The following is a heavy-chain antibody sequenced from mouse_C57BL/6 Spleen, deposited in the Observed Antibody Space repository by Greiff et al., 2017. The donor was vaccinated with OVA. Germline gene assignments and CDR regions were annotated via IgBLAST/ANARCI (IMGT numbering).Heavy chain of an antibody. D-gene: IGHD1-1*01. Sequence: QVQLQQSGAELARPGASVKMSCKASGYTFTSYTMHWVKQRPGQGLEWIGYINPSSGYTKYNQKFKDKATLTADKSSSTAYMQRSSLTSEDSAVYYCARTGDYGSSYGYYFDYWGQGTTLTVSS. CDR3: ARTGDYGSSYGYYFDY. J-gene: IGHJ2*01. V-gene: IGHV1-4*01. CDR1: GYTFTSYT. CDR2: INPSSGYT.